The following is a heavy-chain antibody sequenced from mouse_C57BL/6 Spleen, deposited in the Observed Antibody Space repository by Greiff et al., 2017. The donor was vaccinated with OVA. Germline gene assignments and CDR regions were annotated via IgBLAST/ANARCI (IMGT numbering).Heavy chain of an antibody. Sequence: VQLQQSGAELVKPGASVKLSCTASGFNIKDYYMHWVKQRTEQGLEWIGRIDPEDGETKYAPKFQGKAPITADTSSNPAYLQLSSLTSEDTAVYYCARGAYYDEGYYAMDYWGQGTSVTVSS. CDR2: IDPEDGET. D-gene: IGHD2-4*01. CDR1: GFNIKDYY. CDR3: ARGAYYDEGYYAMDY. J-gene: IGHJ4*01. V-gene: IGHV14-2*01.